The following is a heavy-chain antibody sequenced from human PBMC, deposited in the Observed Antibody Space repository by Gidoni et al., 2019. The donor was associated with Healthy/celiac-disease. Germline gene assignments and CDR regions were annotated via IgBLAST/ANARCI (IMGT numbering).Heavy chain of an antibody. Sequence: QPHLQESGPGLVQPSETLSPTRTVSGGSLSSSNYYWGWISQPPGKGLEWSGGIYYSGATYYNPSLKSRVTISVDTSKSQFSLKLSSVTAADTAVYYCARGADYGDPNWFDPWGQGTLVTVSS. CDR2: IYYSGAT. D-gene: IGHD4-17*01. CDR3: ARGADYGDPNWFDP. V-gene: IGHV4-39*07. J-gene: IGHJ5*02. CDR1: GGSLSSSNYY.